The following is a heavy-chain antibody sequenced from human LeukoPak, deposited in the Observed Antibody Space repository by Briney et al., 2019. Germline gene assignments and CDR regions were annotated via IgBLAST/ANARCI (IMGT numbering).Heavy chain of an antibody. Sequence: GGSLRLSCAASGFTFNNYGMHWVRQAPGKGLEWVSSISSSSSYIYYADSVKGRFTISRDNAKNSLYLQMNSLRAEDTAVYYCARDGGLGYDFGYWGQGTLVTVSS. CDR3: ARDGGLGYDFGY. CDR2: ISSSSSYI. J-gene: IGHJ4*02. V-gene: IGHV3-21*01. D-gene: IGHD5-12*01. CDR1: GFTFNNYG.